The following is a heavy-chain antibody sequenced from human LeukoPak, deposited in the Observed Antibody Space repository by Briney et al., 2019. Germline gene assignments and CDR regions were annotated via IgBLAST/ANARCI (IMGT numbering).Heavy chain of an antibody. V-gene: IGHV1-69*04. CDR1: GYTFSSYA. J-gene: IGHJ4*02. CDR2: IIPILGIA. CDR3: ARETTVTTSAFFHD. Sequence: ASVKVSCKASGYTFSSYAISWVRQAPGQGLEWMGRIIPILGIANYAQKFQGRVTMTTDKSTSTVYMELSSLRSEDTALYYCARETTVTTSAFFHDWGQGTLVTACS. D-gene: IGHD4-17*01.